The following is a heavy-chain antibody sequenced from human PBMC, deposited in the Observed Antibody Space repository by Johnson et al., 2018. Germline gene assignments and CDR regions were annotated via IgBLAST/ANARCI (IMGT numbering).Heavy chain of an antibody. V-gene: IGHV3-7*01. D-gene: IGHD3-22*01. CDR1: GFTFSTYW. Sequence: VQLVESGGGLVQPGGSLRLSCVASGFTFSTYWMTWVRQAPGKGLEWVANIKQDGSEKYYVDSVKGRFTISRDNAKNALYLQMNSLRAEDAAVYYCARDGYYDSSGYYNDAFHVWGQGTTVTVSS. CDR3: ARDGYYDSSGYYNDAFHV. CDR2: IKQDGSEK. J-gene: IGHJ3*01.